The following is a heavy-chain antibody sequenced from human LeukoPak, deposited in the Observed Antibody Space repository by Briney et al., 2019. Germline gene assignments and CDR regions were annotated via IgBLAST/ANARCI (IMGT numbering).Heavy chain of an antibody. CDR1: GYTFTSYG. CDR3: ARDPLVVVAATYYYYYGMDV. CDR2: ISAYNGNT. J-gene: IGHJ6*02. D-gene: IGHD2-15*01. V-gene: IGHV1-18*01. Sequence: ASVKVSCKASGYTFTSYGISWVRQAPGQGLEWMGWISAYNGNTNYAQKLQGRVTMTTDTSTSTAYMELRSLRSDDTAVYYCARDPLVVVAATYYYYYGMDVWGQGTTVTVSS.